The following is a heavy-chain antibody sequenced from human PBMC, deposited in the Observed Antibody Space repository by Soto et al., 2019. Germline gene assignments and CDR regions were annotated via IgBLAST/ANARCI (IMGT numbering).Heavy chain of an antibody. CDR3: ARDRNNIAMAAGFDP. V-gene: IGHV1-18*01. D-gene: IGHD3-10*01. Sequence: ASVKVSCKASGYTFTSYGISWVRRAPGQGLEWMGWISAYNGNTNYAQKLQGRVTMTTDTSTSTAYMELRSLRSDDTAVYYCARDRNNIAMAAGFDPWGQGTLVTVSS. CDR1: GYTFTSYG. J-gene: IGHJ5*02. CDR2: ISAYNGNT.